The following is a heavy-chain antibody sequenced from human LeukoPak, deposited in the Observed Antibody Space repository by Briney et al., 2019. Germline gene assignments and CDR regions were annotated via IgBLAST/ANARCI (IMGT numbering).Heavy chain of an antibody. Sequence: GGSLRLSCAASGFTFSSYAMSWVRQAPGKGLEWVSAISGSGGSTYYADSVKGRFTISRDNSKNTLYLQMNSLRAEDTAVYYCARVGEYSYGLTFDYWGQGTQVTVSS. CDR3: ARVGEYSYGLTFDY. J-gene: IGHJ4*02. CDR2: ISGSGGST. CDR1: GFTFSSYA. V-gene: IGHV3-23*01. D-gene: IGHD5-18*01.